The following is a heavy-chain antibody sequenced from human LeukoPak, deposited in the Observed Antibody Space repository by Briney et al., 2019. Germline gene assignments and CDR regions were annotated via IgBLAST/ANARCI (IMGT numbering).Heavy chain of an antibody. CDR2: INHSGST. Sequence: SETLSLTCAVYGGSFSGYYWSWIRQPPGKGLEWIGEINHSGSTNYNPSLKSRVTISVDTSKNQFSLKLSSVTAADTAAYYCARGFGGDCSSTSCYVDFDYWGQGTLVTVSS. CDR3: ARGFGGDCSSTSCYVDFDY. V-gene: IGHV4-34*01. D-gene: IGHD2-2*01. J-gene: IGHJ4*02. CDR1: GGSFSGYY.